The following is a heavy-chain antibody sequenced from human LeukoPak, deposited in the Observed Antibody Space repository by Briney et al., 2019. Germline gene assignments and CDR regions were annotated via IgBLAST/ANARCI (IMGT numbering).Heavy chain of an antibody. V-gene: IGHV1-2*02. J-gene: IGHJ4*02. Sequence: GASVKVSCKASGYTFTGYYMHWVRQAPGQGLEWMGWINPNSGGTNYAQKFQGRVTMTRDTSISTAYMELSRLRSDDTAVYYCARVITMIVVALDYWGQETLVTVSS. CDR3: ARVITMIVVALDY. D-gene: IGHD3-22*01. CDR1: GYTFTGYY. CDR2: INPNSGGT.